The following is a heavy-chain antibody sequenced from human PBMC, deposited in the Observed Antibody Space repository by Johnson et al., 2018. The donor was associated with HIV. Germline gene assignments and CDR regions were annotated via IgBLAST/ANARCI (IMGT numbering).Heavy chain of an antibody. CDR3: ARERYYYDSSGSYNPHAFAI. V-gene: IGHV3-11*04. D-gene: IGHD3-22*01. Sequence: QVQLVESGGGLVKPGGSLRLSCAASGFTFSDYYMSWIRQAPGKWLEWVSYISYSASSMFYADSLQGRFTISRDNAKNSLYLQMNYLRVEDTAVYYCARERYYYDSSGSYNPHAFAIWGQGTMVTVSS. CDR1: GFTFSDYY. J-gene: IGHJ3*02. CDR2: ISYSASSM.